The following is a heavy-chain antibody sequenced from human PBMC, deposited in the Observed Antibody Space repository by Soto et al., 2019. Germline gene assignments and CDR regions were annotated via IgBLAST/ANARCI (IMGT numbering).Heavy chain of an antibody. Sequence: SETLSLTCTVSGDSIDRSDFYWAWIRQPPGKGLEWIGEIYHSGSTNYNPSLQSRVTVSIDKSKNQFSLSLSSVTAADTAIYYCASHLGATRGPFDFWGQGILVTVSS. V-gene: IGHV4-39*07. D-gene: IGHD1-26*01. CDR2: IYHSGST. CDR3: ASHLGATRGPFDF. CDR1: GDSIDRSDFY. J-gene: IGHJ4*02.